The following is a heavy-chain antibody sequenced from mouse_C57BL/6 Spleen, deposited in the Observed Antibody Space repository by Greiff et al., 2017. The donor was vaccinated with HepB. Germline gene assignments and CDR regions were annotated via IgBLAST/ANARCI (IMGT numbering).Heavy chain of an antibody. V-gene: IGHV1-82*01. CDR1: GYAFSSSW. J-gene: IGHJ2*01. D-gene: IGHD1-1*01. CDR3: ARRGYYGFFFDY. CDR2: IYPGDGDT. Sequence: QVQLKQSGPELVKPGASVKISCKASGYAFSSSWMNWVKQRPGKGLEWIGRIYPGDGDTNYNGKFKGKAKLTADKSSSTAYMQLSSLTSEDSAVYFCARRGYYGFFFDYWGQGTTLTVSS.